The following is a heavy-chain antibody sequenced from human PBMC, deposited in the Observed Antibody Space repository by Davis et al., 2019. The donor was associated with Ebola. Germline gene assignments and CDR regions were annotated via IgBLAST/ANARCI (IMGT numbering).Heavy chain of an antibody. D-gene: IGHD3-3*01. V-gene: IGHV4-34*01. Sequence: SETLSLTCAVYGGSFSGYYWSWIRQPPGKGLEWIGEINHSGSTNYNPSLKSRVTISVDTSKNQFSLKLSSVTAADTAVYYCAKVVLDYDLSGMDVWGQGTTVTVSS. J-gene: IGHJ6*02. CDR1: GGSFSGYY. CDR2: INHSGST. CDR3: AKVVLDYDLSGMDV.